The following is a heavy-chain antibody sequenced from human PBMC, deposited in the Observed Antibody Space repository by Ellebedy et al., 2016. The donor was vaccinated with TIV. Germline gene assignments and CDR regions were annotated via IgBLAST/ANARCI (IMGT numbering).Heavy chain of an antibody. CDR3: ARQGVGAIDFDY. J-gene: IGHJ4*02. Sequence: GESLKISXKGSGYSFTSYWISWVRQMPGKGLEWMGRIDPSDSYTNYSPSFQGHVTISADKSISTAYLQWSSLKASDTAMYYCARQGVGAIDFDYWGQGTLVTVSS. V-gene: IGHV5-10-1*01. D-gene: IGHD1-26*01. CDR2: IDPSDSYT. CDR1: GYSFTSYW.